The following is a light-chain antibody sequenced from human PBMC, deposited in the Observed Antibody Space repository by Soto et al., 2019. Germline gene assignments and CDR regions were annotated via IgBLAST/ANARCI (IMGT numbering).Light chain of an antibody. CDR1: QSVSSNY. Sequence: EIVLSQSPVTLSLSPGERGALSCRASQSVSSNYVAWYQQKPGQAPRLLISGASNRATGIPDRFSGSGSGTDFTLTISRLEPEDFAVYYCQPYGSSGTFGQGTKVDIK. V-gene: IGKV3-20*01. J-gene: IGKJ1*01. CDR3: QPYGSSGT. CDR2: GAS.